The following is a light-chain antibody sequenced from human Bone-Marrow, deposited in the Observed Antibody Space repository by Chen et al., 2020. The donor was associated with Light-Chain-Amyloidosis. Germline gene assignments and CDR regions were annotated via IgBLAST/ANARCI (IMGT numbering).Light chain of an antibody. CDR3: QAADSSGTYEVI. CDR2: RDT. Sequence: SYELTQPPSVSVSPGQTARITCSGDDLPTKYAYWYQQKPGQATVLVIHRDTERPTGISERFSGNSSGTTATLTSSGVQAEDEADYHCQAADSSGTYEVIFGGGTKLTVL. V-gene: IGLV3-25*03. CDR1: DLPTKY. J-gene: IGLJ2*01.